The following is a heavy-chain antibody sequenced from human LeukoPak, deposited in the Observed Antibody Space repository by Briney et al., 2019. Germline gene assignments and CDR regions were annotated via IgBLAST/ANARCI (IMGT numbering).Heavy chain of an antibody. J-gene: IGHJ5*02. D-gene: IGHD6-13*01. V-gene: IGHV4-34*01. CDR3: ARDPIIAAANNWFDP. CDR2: INHSGST. Sequence: SETVSLTCAVYGGSFSGYYWSWIRQPPGKGLEWIGEINHSGSTNYNPSLKSRVTISVDTSKNQFSLKLSSVTAADTAVYYCARDPIIAAANNWFDPWGQGTLGTVSS. CDR1: GGSFSGYY.